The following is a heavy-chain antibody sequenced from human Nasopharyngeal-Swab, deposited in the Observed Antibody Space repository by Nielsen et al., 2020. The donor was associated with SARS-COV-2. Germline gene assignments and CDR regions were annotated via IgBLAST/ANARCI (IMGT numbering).Heavy chain of an antibody. D-gene: IGHD3-16*01. CDR3: GRRVKGDFDY. CDR2: ISYDGSNK. Sequence: GESLKISCAASGFTFSSYAMHWVRQAPGKGLEWVAVISYDGSNKYYADSVKGRFTVSRDNSKNTLDLQMNSLRAEDTAIYYCGRRVKGDFDYWGQGTLVTVSS. J-gene: IGHJ4*02. CDR1: GFTFSSYA. V-gene: IGHV3-30-3*01.